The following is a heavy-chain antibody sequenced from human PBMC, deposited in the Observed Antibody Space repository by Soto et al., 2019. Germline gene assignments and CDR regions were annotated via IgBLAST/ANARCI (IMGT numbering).Heavy chain of an antibody. Sequence: PSETLSLTCAVSGGSISSGGYSWTWIRQPPGKCLEWIGYVHHTGSTTYNPSLKTRVNISVDRPNNQFFLTLTSATAADSAIYYCARGLWNDVFQYWGRGILVTVYS. CDR2: VHHTGST. CDR1: GGSISSGGYS. D-gene: IGHD1-1*01. J-gene: IGHJ1*01. CDR3: ARGLWNDVFQY. V-gene: IGHV4-30-2*01.